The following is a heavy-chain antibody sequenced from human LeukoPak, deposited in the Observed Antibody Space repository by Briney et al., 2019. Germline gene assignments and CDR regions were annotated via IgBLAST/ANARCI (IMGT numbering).Heavy chain of an antibody. D-gene: IGHD6-19*01. CDR3: ASRGYSSGWYDY. V-gene: IGHV4-59*01. J-gene: IGHJ4*02. CDR2: IYFRGTT. Sequence: SETLSLTCTVSGGSISSYYWSWIRQPPGKGLEWIGYIYFRGTTNYHPSIKSRVTISVDTSKNQFSLKLTSVTTADTAVYYCASRGYSSGWYDYWGQGTLVTVSS. CDR1: GGSISSYY.